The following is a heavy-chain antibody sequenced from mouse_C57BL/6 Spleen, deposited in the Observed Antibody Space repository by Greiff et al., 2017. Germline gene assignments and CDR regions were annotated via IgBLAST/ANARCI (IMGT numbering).Heavy chain of an antibody. CDR3: ARGLGRNPFDY. V-gene: IGHV1-53*01. D-gene: IGHD4-1*01. CDR1: GYTFTSYW. Sequence: QVHVKQPGTELVKPGASVKLSCKASGYTFTSYWMHWVKQRPGQGLEWIGNINPSNGGTNYNEKFKSKATLTVDKSSSTAYMQLSSLTSEDSAVYYCARGLGRNPFDYWGQGTTLTVSS. J-gene: IGHJ2*01. CDR2: INPSNGGT.